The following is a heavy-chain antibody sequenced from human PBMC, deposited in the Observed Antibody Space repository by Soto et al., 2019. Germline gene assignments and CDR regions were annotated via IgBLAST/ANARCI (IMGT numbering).Heavy chain of an antibody. Sequence: SETLSLTCTLSGGSVRAPDWWNWVRQSPDKGLEWIAEVHISGHSNYNPSLRSRVSVSIDSSKNQFYLNLNSVTAADTAIYYCARVRQGFSANNCYFDPWGQGTQVTVSS. CDR2: VHISGHS. CDR3: ARVRQGFSANNCYFDP. V-gene: IGHV4-4*02. CDR1: GGSVRAPDW. D-gene: IGHD1-1*01. J-gene: IGHJ5*01.